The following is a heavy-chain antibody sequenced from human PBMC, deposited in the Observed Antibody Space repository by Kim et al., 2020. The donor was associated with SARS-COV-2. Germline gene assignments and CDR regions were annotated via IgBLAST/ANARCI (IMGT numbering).Heavy chain of an antibody. CDR3: AKVKGYIVVVVAAPFDY. V-gene: IGHV3-23*01. CDR2: ISGSGGST. D-gene: IGHD2-15*01. J-gene: IGHJ4*02. CDR1: GFTFSSYA. Sequence: GGSLRLSCAASGFTFSSYAMSWVRQAPGKGLEWVSAISGSGGSTYYADSVKGRFTISRDNSKNTLYLQMNSLRAEDTAVYYCAKVKGYIVVVVAAPFDYWGQGTLVTVSS.